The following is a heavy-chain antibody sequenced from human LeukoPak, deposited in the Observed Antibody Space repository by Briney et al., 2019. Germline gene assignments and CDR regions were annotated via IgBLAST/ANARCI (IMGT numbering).Heavy chain of an antibody. CDR1: GGSISSGGYY. V-gene: IGHV4-31*03. Sequence: SETLSLTCTVSGGSISSGGYYWSWIRPHPGKGLEWIGYIYYSGSTYYNPSLKSRVTISVDTSKNQLSLKLSSVTAADTAVYYCARTGIAAALDYWGQGTLVTVSS. CDR3: ARTGIAAALDY. CDR2: IYYSGST. D-gene: IGHD6-13*01. J-gene: IGHJ4*02.